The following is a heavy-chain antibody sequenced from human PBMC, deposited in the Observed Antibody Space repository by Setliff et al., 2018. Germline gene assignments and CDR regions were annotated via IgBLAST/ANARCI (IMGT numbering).Heavy chain of an antibody. V-gene: IGHV1-2*04. CDR3: ARDRVRGGVAVAPGDC. CDR1: GYTFTGYY. CDR2: INPNSGGT. Sequence: AXVKVSCXASGYTFTGYYMHWVRQAPGQGLEWMGWINPNSGGTNYAQKFQGWVTMTRDTSISTAYMELSRLRSDDTAVYYCARDRVRGGVAVAPGDCWGQGTLVTVSS. D-gene: IGHD6-19*01. J-gene: IGHJ4*02.